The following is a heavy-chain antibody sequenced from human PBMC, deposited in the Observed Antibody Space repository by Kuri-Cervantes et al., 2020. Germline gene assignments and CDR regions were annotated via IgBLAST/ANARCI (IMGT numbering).Heavy chain of an antibody. Sequence: GGSLRPSCAASGFTFSSYSMNWVRQDPGKGLEWVSYISSSSSTTYYADSVKGRFTISRDNSKNTLYLQMNSLRAEDTAVYYCARVKIAAGRPWYNWFDPWGQGTLVTVSS. CDR3: ARVKIAAGRPWYNWFDP. J-gene: IGHJ5*02. D-gene: IGHD6-13*01. CDR1: GFTFSSYS. V-gene: IGHV3-48*01. CDR2: ISSSSSTT.